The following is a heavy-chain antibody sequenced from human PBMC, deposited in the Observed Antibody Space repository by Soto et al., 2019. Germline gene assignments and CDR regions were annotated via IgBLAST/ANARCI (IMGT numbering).Heavy chain of an antibody. D-gene: IGHD6-13*01. V-gene: IGHV1-18*04. CDR1: GYTFTSYY. J-gene: IGHJ4*02. CDR2: ISAYNGNT. CDR3: ARYWAAAGPFDY. Sequence: GASVKVSCKASGYTFTSYYMHWVRQAPGQGLEWMGWISAYNGNTNYAQKLQGRVTMTTDTSTSTAYMELRSLRSDDTAVYYCARYWAAAGPFDYWGQGTLVTVSS.